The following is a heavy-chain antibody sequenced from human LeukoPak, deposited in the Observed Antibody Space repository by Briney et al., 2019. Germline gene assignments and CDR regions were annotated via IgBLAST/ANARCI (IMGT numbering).Heavy chain of an antibody. CDR3: ARHRFGHLFDY. CDR2: VYHTGHT. V-gene: IGHV4-59*01. J-gene: IGHJ4*02. CDR1: GDSISGYY. D-gene: IGHD3-16*01. Sequence: SENLSLTCTVSGDSISGYYWSWIRQPPRKGLEWIGYVYHTGHTHSSPSLKSRVTVSLDTSRNQVSLILSSVTAADTAVYYCARHRFGHLFDYWGQGTLVFVSS.